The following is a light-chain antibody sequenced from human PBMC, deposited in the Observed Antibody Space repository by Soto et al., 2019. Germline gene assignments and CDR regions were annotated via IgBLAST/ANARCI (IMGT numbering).Light chain of an antibody. Sequence: FTRSAGRRAGSAWRTGRSSYRANQSVSSSYLAWYQQKPGQAPRLLIYGASSRATGIPDRFSGSGSGTDFPLTISRLEPDDFAVYYCQQYGSSPTWTFGQGTKVDIK. V-gene: IGKV3-20*01. J-gene: IGKJ1*01. CDR1: QSVSSSY. CDR3: QQYGSSPTWT. CDR2: GAS.